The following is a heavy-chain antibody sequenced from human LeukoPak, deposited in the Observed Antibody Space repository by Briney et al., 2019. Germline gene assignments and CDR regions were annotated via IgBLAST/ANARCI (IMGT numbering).Heavy chain of an antibody. J-gene: IGHJ4*02. Sequence: PGGSLRLSCAASGFTVSSNYMSWVRQAPGKGLEWVSVIYNDGTTYYADSVKGRFTVSRDNSKNTLFLQMNSLRAEDTAVYYCARRPRYSSGHYYDSWGQGTLVTVSS. V-gene: IGHV3-53*01. CDR1: GFTVSSNY. D-gene: IGHD3-22*01. CDR2: IYNDGTT. CDR3: ARRPRYSSGHYYDS.